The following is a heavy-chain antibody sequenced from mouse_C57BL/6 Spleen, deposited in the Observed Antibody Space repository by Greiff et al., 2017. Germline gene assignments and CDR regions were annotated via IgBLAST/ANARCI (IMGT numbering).Heavy chain of an antibody. D-gene: IGHD2-5*01. CDR3: ARRGYSTPWFAY. CDR2: IDPSDSYT. Sequence: QVQLQQPGAELVMPGASVKLSCKASGYTFTSYWMHWVKQRPGQGLEWIGEIDPSDSYTNYNQKFKGKSTLTVDKSSSTAYMQLSSLTSEDSAVDYCARRGYSTPWFAYWGQGTLVTVSA. V-gene: IGHV1-69*01. CDR1: GYTFTSYW. J-gene: IGHJ3*01.